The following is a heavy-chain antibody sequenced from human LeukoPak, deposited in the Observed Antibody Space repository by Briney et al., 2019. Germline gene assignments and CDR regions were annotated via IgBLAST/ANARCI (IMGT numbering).Heavy chain of an antibody. CDR2: FDPEDGKT. Sequence: ASVKVSCKVSGYTLSELYMHWVRQAPGTGLEWMGGFDPEDGKTIYAQKFQGRVTMTEDTSTDTAYMELSSLRSEDTAVYYCTTDLSYDSSGYYFYWGQGTLVTVSS. J-gene: IGHJ4*02. CDR3: TTDLSYDSSGYYFY. V-gene: IGHV1-24*01. CDR1: GYTLSELY. D-gene: IGHD3-22*01.